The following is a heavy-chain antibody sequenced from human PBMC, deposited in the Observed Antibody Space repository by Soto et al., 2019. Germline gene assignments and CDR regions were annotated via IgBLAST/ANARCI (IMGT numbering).Heavy chain of an antibody. CDR2: ISAYNGNT. J-gene: IGHJ6*02. V-gene: IGHV1-18*01. D-gene: IGHD2-15*01. CDR1: GDSFTSYG. CDR3: ARDLGFCSGGSCYGPIDYYYGMDV. Sequence: GASVKLSCKASGDSFTSYGISWVRQAPRQGLEWMGWISAYNGNTNYAQKLQGRVTMTTDTSTSTAYMELRSLRSDDTAVYYCARDLGFCSGGSCYGPIDYYYGMDVWGQGTTVTVSS.